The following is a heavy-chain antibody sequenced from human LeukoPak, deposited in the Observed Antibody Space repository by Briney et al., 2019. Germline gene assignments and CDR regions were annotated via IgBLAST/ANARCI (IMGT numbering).Heavy chain of an antibody. D-gene: IGHD3-10*01. Sequence: PGGSLRLSCAASGFAFSSYGMHWVRQAPGTGLEWVALIWYDGSNKYYADSVKGRFTISRDSSKNTLYLEMSSLRAEDTAVYFCARERTLYVSGSGYGMDVWGQGTTVTVSS. CDR1: GFAFSSYG. J-gene: IGHJ6*02. CDR3: ARERTLYVSGSGYGMDV. V-gene: IGHV3-33*01. CDR2: IWYDGSNK.